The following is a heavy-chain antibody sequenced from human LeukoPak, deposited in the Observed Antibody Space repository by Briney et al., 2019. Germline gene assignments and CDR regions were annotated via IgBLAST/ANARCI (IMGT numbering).Heavy chain of an antibody. D-gene: IGHD3-10*01. V-gene: IGHV1-69*04. CDR2: IIPILGIA. CDR1: RGTFSSYA. Sequence: SVKVSCKASRGTFSSYAISWVRQAPGQGLEWMGRIIPILGIANYAQKFQGRVTITADKSTSTAYMELSSLRSEDTAVYYCASPKAYGSGSYSLDYWGQGTLVTVSS. J-gene: IGHJ4*02. CDR3: ASPKAYGSGSYSLDY.